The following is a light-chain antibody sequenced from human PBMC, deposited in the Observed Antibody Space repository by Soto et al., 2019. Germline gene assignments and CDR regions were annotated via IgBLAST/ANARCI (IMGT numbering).Light chain of an antibody. CDR3: HHYNNWPFT. Sequence: EIVMTQSPATLSVSPGDRATLSCRASQSVSSNLAWYQQKPGQAPRLLIYGASTRATGIPARFSGSGSGTEFTLTISSLQSEDFAVYYCHHYNNWPFTFGPGNKVDIK. J-gene: IGKJ3*01. CDR1: QSVSSN. V-gene: IGKV3-15*01. CDR2: GAS.